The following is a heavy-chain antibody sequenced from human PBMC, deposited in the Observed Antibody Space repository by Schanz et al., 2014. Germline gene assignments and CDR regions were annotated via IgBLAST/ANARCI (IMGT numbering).Heavy chain of an antibody. Sequence: VQLLESGGGLVQPGGSLRLSCAASGFTFSNHALSWVRQAPGKGLEWVSGIGGSGDSTHYADSVKGRFIISRDNSKNTLYLQVNSLGAEDTAVYYCAKHVGSLTENDYWGQGTLVTVSS. CDR1: GFTFSNHA. CDR2: IGGSGDST. CDR3: AKHVGSLTENDY. D-gene: IGHD3-9*01. J-gene: IGHJ4*02. V-gene: IGHV3-23*01.